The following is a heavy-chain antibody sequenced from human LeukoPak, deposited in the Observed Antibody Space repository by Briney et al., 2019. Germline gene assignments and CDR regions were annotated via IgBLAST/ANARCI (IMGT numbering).Heavy chain of an antibody. J-gene: IGHJ4*02. D-gene: IGHD6-13*01. Sequence: ASVKVSCKASDYTFTSYGISWVRQAPGQGLEWMGWISTYNGNTNYAQKLQGRVTMTTDTSTSTAYMELRSLRSDDTAMYYCARGGLFSIAAARVYYFDYWGQGTLVTVSS. CDR1: DYTFTSYG. CDR3: ARGGLFSIAAARVYYFDY. CDR2: ISTYNGNT. V-gene: IGHV1-18*01.